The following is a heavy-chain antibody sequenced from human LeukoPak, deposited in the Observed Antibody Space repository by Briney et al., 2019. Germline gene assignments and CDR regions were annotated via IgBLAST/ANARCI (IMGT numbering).Heavy chain of an antibody. CDR3: ARDGPLYCSSTSCYGTYYFDY. CDR1: GFTFSSYS. D-gene: IGHD2-2*01. V-gene: IGHV3-21*01. CDR2: ISSSSSYI. Sequence: PGGSLRLSCAASGFTFSSYSMNWVRQAPGKGLEWVSSISSSSSYIYYADSVKGRFTISRDNAKNSLYLQMNSLRAEDTAVYHCARDGPLYCSSTSCYGTYYFDYWGQGTLVTVSS. J-gene: IGHJ4*02.